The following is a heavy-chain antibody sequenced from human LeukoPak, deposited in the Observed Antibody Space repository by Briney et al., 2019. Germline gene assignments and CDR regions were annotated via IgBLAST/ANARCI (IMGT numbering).Heavy chain of an antibody. J-gene: IGHJ4*02. CDR3: ARATAGTTLFEGIDY. CDR1: GYSIRSGFY. CDR2: IYHSGIT. V-gene: IGHV4-38-2*02. Sequence: SETLSLTCTVSGYSIRSGFYWGWIRPPPGKGLEWIGNIYHSGITYYTPSLKSRVTISVDTSKNQFYLKLSSVTAADTAVYYCARATAGTTLFEGIDYWGQGTLVTVSS. D-gene: IGHD1-1*01.